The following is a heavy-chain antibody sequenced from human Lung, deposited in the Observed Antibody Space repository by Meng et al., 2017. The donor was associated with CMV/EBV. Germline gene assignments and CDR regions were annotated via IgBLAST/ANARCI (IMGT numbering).Heavy chain of an antibody. V-gene: IGHV3-49*04. Sequence: SXKISXTASGFTFGDYAMSWVRQAPGKGLEWVGFIRSKAYGGTTEYAASVKGRFTISRDDSKSIAYLQMNSLKTEDTAVYYCTRKLLSYYYYGMGVWGQGTTVXVSS. CDR1: GFTFGDYA. J-gene: IGHJ6*02. CDR3: TRKLLSYYYYGMGV. CDR2: IRSKAYGGTT. D-gene: IGHD2-2*01.